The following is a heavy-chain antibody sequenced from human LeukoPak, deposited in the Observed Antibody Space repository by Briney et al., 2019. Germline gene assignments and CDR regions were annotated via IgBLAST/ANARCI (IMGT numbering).Heavy chain of an antibody. Sequence: GRSLRLSCAASGFTFDDYAMHWVRQAPGKGLEWVSGISWNSGSIGYADSVKGRFTISRDNAKNSQYLQMNSLRAEDTALYYCAKGLGYCSSTSCYTELFDYWGQGTLVTVSS. V-gene: IGHV3-9*01. CDR2: ISWNSGSI. CDR3: AKGLGYCSSTSCYTELFDY. CDR1: GFTFDDYA. J-gene: IGHJ4*02. D-gene: IGHD2-2*02.